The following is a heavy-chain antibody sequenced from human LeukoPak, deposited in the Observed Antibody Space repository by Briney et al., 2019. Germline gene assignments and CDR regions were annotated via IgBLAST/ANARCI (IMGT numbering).Heavy chain of an antibody. D-gene: IGHD3-22*01. CDR3: ARHPVKYYYDSSGYYAY. J-gene: IGHJ4*02. CDR2: IIPIFGTA. CDR1: GGTFSSYA. Sequence: SVKVSCKASGGTFSSYAISWVRQAPGQGLEWMGGIIPIFGTANYAQKFQGTVTITADESTSTAYMELSSLRSEDTAVYYCARHPVKYYYDSSGYYAYWGQGTLVTVSS. V-gene: IGHV1-69*13.